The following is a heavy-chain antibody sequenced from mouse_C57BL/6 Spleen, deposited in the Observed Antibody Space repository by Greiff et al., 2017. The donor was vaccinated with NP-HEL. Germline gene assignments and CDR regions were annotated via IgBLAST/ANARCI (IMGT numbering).Heavy chain of an antibody. CDR2: IYPGDGDT. J-gene: IGHJ1*03. D-gene: IGHD1-1*01. CDR1: GYAFSSYW. V-gene: IGHV1-80*01. Sequence: QVHVKQSGAELVKPGASVKISCKASGYAFSSYWMNWVKQRPGKGLEWIGQIYPGDGDTNYNGKFKGKATLTADKSSSTAYMQLSSLTSEDSAVYFCARRGLRGWYFDVWGTGTTVTVSS. CDR3: ARRGLRGWYFDV.